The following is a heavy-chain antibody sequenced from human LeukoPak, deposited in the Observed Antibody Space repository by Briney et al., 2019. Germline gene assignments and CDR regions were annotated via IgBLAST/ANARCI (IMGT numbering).Heavy chain of an antibody. V-gene: IGHV5-51*01. J-gene: IGHJ3*02. Sequence: GESLKISCKGSGYSFTSYWIDWVRQMPGKGLEWMGIIYPGDSRTIYSPSFQGQVTISADKSISTAYLQWSSLKASDTAMYYCARHIEKYDSASYYYEGAFDIWGQGTMVTVSS. CDR2: IYPGDSRT. CDR3: ARHIEKYDSASYYYEGAFDI. CDR1: GYSFTSYW. D-gene: IGHD3-22*01.